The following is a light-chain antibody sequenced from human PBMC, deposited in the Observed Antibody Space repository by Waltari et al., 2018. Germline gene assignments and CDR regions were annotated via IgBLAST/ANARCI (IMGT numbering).Light chain of an antibody. J-gene: IGLJ1*01. CDR2: DVT. CDR1: TSNVGRFEY. V-gene: IGLV2-14*03. CDR3: SSYTRSSTYG. Sequence: QYALTQPASVSGTPGQPTTISCTGTTSNVGRFEYLGCQHQHPDKAPQPIIYDVTKRPSGVSFRFSGCKSGNTASLTISGLQAEDEADYYCSSYTRSSTYGFGTGTEVTVL.